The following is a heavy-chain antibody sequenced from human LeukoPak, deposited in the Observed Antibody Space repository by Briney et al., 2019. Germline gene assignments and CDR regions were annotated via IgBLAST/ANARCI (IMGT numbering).Heavy chain of an antibody. V-gene: IGHV5-10-1*01. CDR3: ARSPRGRNSFDY. Sequence: GESLRISCKGSGYNFTNYWISWVRQMPGKGLEWMGRIDPSDSYTNYSPSFQGHVTISADKSISTAYLQWSSLKASDTAMYYCARSPRGRNSFDYWGQGTLVTVSS. CDR2: IDPSDSYT. J-gene: IGHJ4*02. D-gene: IGHD3-16*01. CDR1: GYNFTNYW.